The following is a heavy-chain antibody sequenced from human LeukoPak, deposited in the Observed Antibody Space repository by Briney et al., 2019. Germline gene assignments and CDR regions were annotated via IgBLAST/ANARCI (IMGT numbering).Heavy chain of an antibody. D-gene: IGHD3-10*01. V-gene: IGHV1-2*02. CDR1: GYTFTGYC. CDR2: INPNSGGT. CDR3: ARVLRSGSYNWFDP. Sequence: ASVKVSCKASGYTFTGYCMHWVRQAPGQGLEWMGWINPNSGGTNYAQKFQGRVTMTRDTSISTAYMELSRLRSDDTAVYYCARVLRSGSYNWFDPWGQGTLVTVSS. J-gene: IGHJ5*02.